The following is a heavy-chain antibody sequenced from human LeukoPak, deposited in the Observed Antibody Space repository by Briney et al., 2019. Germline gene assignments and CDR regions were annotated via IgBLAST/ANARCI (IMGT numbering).Heavy chain of an antibody. V-gene: IGHV4-59*08. Sequence: SETLSLTRTVSGGSISSYYWSWIRQPPGKGLEWIGYIYYSGSTNYNPSLKSRVTISVDTSKNQFSLKLSSVTAADTAVYYCARQGIAAAGTPSFDYWGQGTLVTVSS. CDR3: ARQGIAAAGTPSFDY. J-gene: IGHJ4*02. D-gene: IGHD6-13*01. CDR2: IYYSGST. CDR1: GGSISSYY.